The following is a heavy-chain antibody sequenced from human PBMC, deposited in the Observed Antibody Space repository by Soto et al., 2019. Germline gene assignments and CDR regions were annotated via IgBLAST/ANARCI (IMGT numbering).Heavy chain of an antibody. CDR2: IYYSGST. CDR3: ARAPYYYDSSGYPYYFDY. J-gene: IGHJ4*02. Sequence: QVQLQESGPGLVKPSQTLSLTCTVSGGSISSGDYYWSWIRQPPGKGLEWIGYIYYSGSTCYNPSLKSRVTISVHTSKNQFSLKRSSVTAAGTAVYYCARAPYYYDSSGYPYYFDYWGQGTLVTVSS. D-gene: IGHD3-22*01. V-gene: IGHV4-30-4*01. CDR1: GGSISSGDYY.